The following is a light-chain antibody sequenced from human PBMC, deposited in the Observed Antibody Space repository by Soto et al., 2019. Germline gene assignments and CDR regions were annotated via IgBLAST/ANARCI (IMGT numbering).Light chain of an antibody. CDR2: DVS. CDR1: SSDVGGYNY. J-gene: IGLJ2*01. CDR3: SSYTSSSTVV. Sequence: QSVLTQPASVSGSPGQSITISCTGTSSDVGGYNYVSLYQQHPGKAPKLMIYDVSNRPSGVSNRFSGSKSGNTASLTISGLQAEDEADYYCSSYTSSSTVVFVGGTKVTVL. V-gene: IGLV2-14*01.